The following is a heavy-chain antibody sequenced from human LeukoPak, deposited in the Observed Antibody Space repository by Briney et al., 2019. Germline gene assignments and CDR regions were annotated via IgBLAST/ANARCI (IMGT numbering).Heavy chain of an antibody. D-gene: IGHD2-2*01. CDR1: GGSFSGYY. CDR2: INHSGST. CDR3: ARVHCSSTSCVNWYFDL. J-gene: IGHJ2*01. V-gene: IGHV4-34*01. Sequence: SETLSLTCAVYGGSFSGYYWSWIRQPPGKGLEWIGEINHSGSTNYNSSLKSRVTISVDTSKNQFSLKLSSVTAADTAVYYCARVHCSSTSCVNWYFDLWGRGTLVTVSS.